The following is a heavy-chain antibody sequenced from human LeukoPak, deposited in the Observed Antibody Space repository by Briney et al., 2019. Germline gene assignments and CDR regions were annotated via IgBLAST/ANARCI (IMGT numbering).Heavy chain of an antibody. J-gene: IGHJ4*02. Sequence: QTGGSLRLSCAASGFTFSSYAMSWVRQAPGKGLEWVSAISGSGGSTYYADSVKGRFTISRDNAKNSLYLQMNSLRAEDTAVYYCARDWGLVLDFGSWGQGTLVTVSS. CDR1: GFTFSSYA. V-gene: IGHV3-23*01. CDR2: ISGSGGST. CDR3: ARDWGLVLDFGS. D-gene: IGHD3-16*01.